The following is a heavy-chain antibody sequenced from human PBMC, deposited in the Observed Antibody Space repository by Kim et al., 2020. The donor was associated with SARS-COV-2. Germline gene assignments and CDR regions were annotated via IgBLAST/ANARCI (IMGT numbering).Heavy chain of an antibody. Sequence: GGSLRLSCAASGFTFSSYAMSWVRQAPGKGLEWVSAISGSGGSTYYADSVKGRFTISRDNSKNTLYLQMNSLRAEDTAVYYCAKDTDWSGQGWYFDLWGRGTLVTVSS. V-gene: IGHV3-23*01. CDR2: ISGSGGST. D-gene: IGHD3-9*01. CDR1: GFTFSSYA. J-gene: IGHJ2*01. CDR3: AKDTDWSGQGWYFDL.